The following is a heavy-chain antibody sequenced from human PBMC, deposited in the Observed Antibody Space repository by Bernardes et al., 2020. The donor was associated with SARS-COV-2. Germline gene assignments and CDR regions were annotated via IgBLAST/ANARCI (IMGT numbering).Heavy chain of an antibody. CDR2: INSDGSST. D-gene: IGHD3-10*01. J-gene: IGHJ4*02. Sequence: RGSLRLSCAASGFTFSSYWMHWVRQAPGKGLVWVSRINSDGSSTSYADSVKGRFTISRDNAKITLYLQMNSLRAEDTAVYYCVRGVLYYFDYWGQGTLVTVSS. CDR1: GFTFSSYW. V-gene: IGHV3-74*01. CDR3: VRGVLYYFDY.